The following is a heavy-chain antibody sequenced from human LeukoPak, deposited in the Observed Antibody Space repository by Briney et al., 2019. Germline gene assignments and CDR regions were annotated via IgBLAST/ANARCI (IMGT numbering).Heavy chain of an antibody. CDR3: ARLYCSDGTCHFDY. Sequence: GGSLRLSCAASGFTFSSYSMNWVRQAPGKGLEWVSSISSSSSYIYYADSVKGRFTISRDNAKNSLYLQMNSLRAEDTAVYYCARLYCSDGTCHFDYWGQGTLLTVSS. CDR2: ISSSSSYI. V-gene: IGHV3-21*01. CDR1: GFTFSSYS. J-gene: IGHJ4*02. D-gene: IGHD2-15*01.